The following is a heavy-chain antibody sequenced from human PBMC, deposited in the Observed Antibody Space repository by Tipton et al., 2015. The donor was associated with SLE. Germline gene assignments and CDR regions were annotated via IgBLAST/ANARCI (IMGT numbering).Heavy chain of an antibody. D-gene: IGHD3-3*01. V-gene: IGHV4-34*01. J-gene: IGHJ4*02. CDR3: ASRTLWGGLDY. Sequence: GLVKPSQTLSLTCAVYGGSFSGYYWSWIRQPPGKGLEWIGEINHSGSTNYNPSLKSRVTISVDTSKNQFSLKLSSVTAADTAVYYCASRTLWGGLDYWGQGTLVTVSS. CDR1: GGSFSGYY. CDR2: INHSGST.